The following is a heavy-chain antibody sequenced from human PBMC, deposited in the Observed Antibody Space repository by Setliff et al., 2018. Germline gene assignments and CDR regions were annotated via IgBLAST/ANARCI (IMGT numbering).Heavy chain of an antibody. CDR2: TIPMFGST. CDR3: VREGVDTRSSTDYRYYMDV. CDR1: GDTFRSYG. V-gene: IGHV1-69*05. D-gene: IGHD5-18*01. J-gene: IGHJ6*03. Sequence: VKVSCKASGDTFRSYGISWVRQAPGQGLEWMGGTIPMFGSTSYAQKFQGRVTIITDESTTTAYTELSSLGSEDTAVYYCVREGVDTRSSTDYRYYMDVWGKGTTVTVSS.